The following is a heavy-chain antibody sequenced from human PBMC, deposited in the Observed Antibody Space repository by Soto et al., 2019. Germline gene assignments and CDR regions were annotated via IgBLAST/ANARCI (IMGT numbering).Heavy chain of an antibody. CDR1: GYTFTTYG. J-gene: IGHJ4*02. V-gene: IGHV1-18*01. D-gene: IGHD6-19*01. CDR3: AKPGIAVAGTGGFDY. Sequence: GASVKVSCKASGYTFTTYGISWVRQAPGQGLEWMGWINSYSGNTSYAQKFQGRVTMTRNTSTSTAYMELRSLRSEDTAVYYCAKPGIAVAGTGGFDYWGQGTLVTVSS. CDR2: INSYSGNT.